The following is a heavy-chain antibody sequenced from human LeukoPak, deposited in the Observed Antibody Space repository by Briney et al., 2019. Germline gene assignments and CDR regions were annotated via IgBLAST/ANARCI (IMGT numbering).Heavy chain of an antibody. CDR2: IYYSGST. J-gene: IGHJ4*02. D-gene: IGHD1-7*01. CDR3: ARQPSGTTRDKYYFDY. CDR1: GGSISSSSYY. V-gene: IGHV4-39*01. Sequence: SETLSLTCTVSGGSISSSSYYWGWIRQPPGKGLEWIGSIYYSGSTYDNPSLKSRVTISVDTSKNQFSLKLSSVTAADTAEYYCARQPSGTTRDKYYFDYWGQGTLVTVSS.